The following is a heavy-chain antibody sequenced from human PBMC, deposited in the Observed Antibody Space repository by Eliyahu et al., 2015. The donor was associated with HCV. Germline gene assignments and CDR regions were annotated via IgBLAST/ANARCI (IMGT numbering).Heavy chain of an antibody. D-gene: IGHD3-22*01. CDR1: GFXFSSXA. CDR2: ISXDGSNK. J-gene: IGHJ6*02. V-gene: IGHV3-30-3*01. CDR3: ARGDYYDSSGYGHYYYYYGMDV. Sequence: QVQLVESGGGVVQPGRSLXLSCAASGFXFSSXAMXXVPQAPGKGLGWVAVISXDGSNKYYADSVKGRFTISRDNSKNTLYLQMNSLRAEDTAVYYCARGDYYDSSGYGHYYYYYGMDVWGQGTTVTVSS.